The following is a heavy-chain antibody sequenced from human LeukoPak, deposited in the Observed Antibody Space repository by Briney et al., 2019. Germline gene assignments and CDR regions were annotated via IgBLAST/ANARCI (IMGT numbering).Heavy chain of an antibody. CDR3: ARGPELRFLEWLLPFDY. J-gene: IGHJ4*02. D-gene: IGHD3-3*01. CDR1: GGSISSGGYY. V-gene: IGHV4-31*03. Sequence: SQTLSLTCTVSGGSISSGGYYWSWIRQHPGKGLEWIGYIYYSGSTYYNPSLKSRVTISVDTSKNQFSLKLSSVTAADTAVYYCARGPELRFLEWLLPFDYWGQGTLVTVSS. CDR2: IYYSGST.